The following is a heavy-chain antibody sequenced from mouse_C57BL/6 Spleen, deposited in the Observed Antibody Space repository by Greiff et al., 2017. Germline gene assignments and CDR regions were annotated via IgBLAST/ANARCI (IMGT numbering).Heavy chain of an antibody. V-gene: IGHV1-82*01. CDR2: IYPGDGDT. Sequence: VQLQQSGPELVKPGASVKISCKASGYAFSSSWMNWVKQRPGKGLEWIGRIYPGDGDTNYNGKFKGKATLTADKSSSTAYMQLSSLTSEDSAVYFCARQDGSSPWFAYWGQGTLVTVSA. CDR3: ARQDGSSPWFAY. D-gene: IGHD1-1*01. CDR1: GYAFSSSW. J-gene: IGHJ3*01.